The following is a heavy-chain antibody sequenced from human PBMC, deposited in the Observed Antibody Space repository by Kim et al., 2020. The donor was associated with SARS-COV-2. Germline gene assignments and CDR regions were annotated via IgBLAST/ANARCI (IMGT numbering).Heavy chain of an antibody. V-gene: IGHV3-30*04. D-gene: IGHD6-13*01. Sequence: GGSLRLSCAASGFSFSSYAMNWVRQAPGKGLDWVAVISIDGTSQHYADSVEGRFIISRDRSKNTLYLQMNGLTTEDTGVYYCAKEGVGSTWASLDDWGQGTLVTVSS. J-gene: IGHJ4*02. CDR1: GFSFSSYA. CDR2: ISIDGTSQ. CDR3: AKEGVGSTWASLDD.